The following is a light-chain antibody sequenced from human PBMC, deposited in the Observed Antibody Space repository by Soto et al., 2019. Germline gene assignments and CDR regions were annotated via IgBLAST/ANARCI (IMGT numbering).Light chain of an antibody. CDR2: DNN. V-gene: IGLV1-51*01. CDR3: GTWDSNLSAVV. Sequence: QSVLTQPPSVSAAPGQKVTISCSGSSSNIGNNYVSWYQQFPGTAPKLLIYDNNKRPSGIPDRFSGSKSGTSATLGITGLQTGDEADYYCGTWDSNLSAVVFGGGTKVTVL. CDR1: SSNIGNNY. J-gene: IGLJ2*01.